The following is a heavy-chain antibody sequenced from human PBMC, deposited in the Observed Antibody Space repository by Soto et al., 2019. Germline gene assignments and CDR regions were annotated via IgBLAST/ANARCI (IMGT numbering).Heavy chain of an antibody. J-gene: IGHJ4*02. D-gene: IGHD3-22*01. V-gene: IGHV1-18*04. CDR3: ARDKGTRRSYYYDSSGYYDY. CDR1: GYTFTSYG. CDR2: ISAYNGNT. Sequence: ASVKVSCKASGYTFTSYGISWVRQAPGQGLEWMGWISAYNGNTNYAQKLQGRVNMTTDTSTSTAYMELRSLRSDDTAVYYCARDKGTRRSYYYDSSGYYDYWGQGTLVTVSS.